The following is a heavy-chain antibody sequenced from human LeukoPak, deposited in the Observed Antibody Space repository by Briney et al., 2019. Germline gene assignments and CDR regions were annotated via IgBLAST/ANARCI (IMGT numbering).Heavy chain of an antibody. CDR2: IKQDGTEK. CDR3: ARDSPTTVTTGY. V-gene: IGHV3-7*01. Sequence: GGSLRFSCAASGFTFSSYWMSWLRQAPGKELEGLANIKQDGTEKYHVDSVKGRFTISTDNAKDSLYLQMNSLRAEDTAVYYCARDSPTTVTTGYWGQGTLVTVSS. D-gene: IGHD4-17*01. CDR1: GFTFSSYW. J-gene: IGHJ4*02.